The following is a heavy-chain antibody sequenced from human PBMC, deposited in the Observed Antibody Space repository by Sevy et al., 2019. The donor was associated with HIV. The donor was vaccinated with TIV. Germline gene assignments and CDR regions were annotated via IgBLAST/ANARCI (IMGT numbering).Heavy chain of an antibody. CDR2: ISYDGINK. J-gene: IGHJ4*02. D-gene: IGHD1-26*01. V-gene: IGHV3-30*04. CDR1: GFSFSNYA. CDR3: ARDLPHLLPWELSRGSDY. Sequence: GGSLRLSCAASGFSFSNYAMHWVRQSPGKGLEWVAMISYDGINKDYADSMKGRFTFSRDNSKNTLFLQMNSLRAEDTALYYCARDLPHLLPWELSRGSDYWGQGTLVTVSS.